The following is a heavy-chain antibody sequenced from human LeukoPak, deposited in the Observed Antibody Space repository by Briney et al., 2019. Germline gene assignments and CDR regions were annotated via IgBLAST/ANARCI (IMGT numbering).Heavy chain of an antibody. D-gene: IGHD3-10*01. Sequence: SETLSLTCAVSGYSISSGYYWGWIRQPPEKGLEWIGSIYYSGSTYYNPSLKSRVTISVDTSKNQFSLKLSSVTAADTAVYYCAIHGVYYYGSGSYHNVGDYWGQGTLVTVSS. J-gene: IGHJ4*02. CDR1: GYSISSGYY. CDR3: AIHGVYYYGSGSYHNVGDY. CDR2: IYYSGST. V-gene: IGHV4-38-2*01.